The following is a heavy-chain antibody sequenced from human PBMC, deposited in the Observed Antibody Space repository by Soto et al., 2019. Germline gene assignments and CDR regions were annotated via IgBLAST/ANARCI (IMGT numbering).Heavy chain of an antibody. Sequence: EVQLLESGGGLVQPGGSLRLSCAASGFTSSSYAMSWVRQAPEKGLEWVSGISGSGGSTYYADSVKGRFTISRDNSKNTLYLQMNSQRAEDTAVYYCAKDRTITMIVVPHAFDIWGRGTMVTVSS. D-gene: IGHD3-22*01. J-gene: IGHJ3*02. CDR1: GFTSSSYA. V-gene: IGHV3-23*01. CDR3: AKDRTITMIVVPHAFDI. CDR2: ISGSGGST.